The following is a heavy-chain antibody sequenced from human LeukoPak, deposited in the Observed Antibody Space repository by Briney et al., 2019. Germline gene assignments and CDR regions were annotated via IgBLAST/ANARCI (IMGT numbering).Heavy chain of an antibody. Sequence: PSETLSLTCTVSGGSISSCSDYWGWIRQPPGNGLEWIGSIYYSGSTYYNPSLKSRVTISVDTSKNQFSLKLSSVTAADTAVYYYARHWWEAAAGTTTFDYWGQGTLVTVSS. D-gene: IGHD6-13*01. V-gene: IGHV4-39*01. CDR2: IYYSGST. CDR1: GGSISSCSDY. CDR3: ARHWWEAAAGTTTFDY. J-gene: IGHJ4*02.